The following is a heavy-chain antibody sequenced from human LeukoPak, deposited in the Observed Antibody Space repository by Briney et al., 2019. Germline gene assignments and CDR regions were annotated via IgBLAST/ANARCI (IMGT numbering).Heavy chain of an antibody. V-gene: IGHV3-9*01. J-gene: IGHJ4*02. D-gene: IGHD5-18*01. Sequence: GGSLRLSCAASGFTFDDYAMHWVRQAPGKGLEWVSGISWNSGSIGYADSVKGRFTISRDNSENTLYLQMNSLKIEDTAVYYCARDGGAWIQLWLSFDYWGQGTLVTVSS. CDR3: ARDGGAWIQLWLSFDY. CDR1: GFTFDDYA. CDR2: ISWNSGSI.